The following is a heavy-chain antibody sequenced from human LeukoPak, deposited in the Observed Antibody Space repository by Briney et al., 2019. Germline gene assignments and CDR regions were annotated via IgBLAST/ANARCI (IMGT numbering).Heavy chain of an antibody. CDR2: MNPNSGNT. D-gene: IGHD2-15*01. V-gene: IGHV1-8*01. J-gene: IGHJ6*02. Sequence: GASVKVSCKASGYTFTSYDINWVRQATGQGLEWMGWMNPNSGNTGYAQKFQGRVTMTRNTSISTAYMELSSLRSEDTAVYYCARGPRSYCSGGSCYFWSYYYYCGGMDVWGQGTTVTVSS. CDR3: ARGPRSYCSGGSCYFWSYYYYCGGMDV. CDR1: GYTFTSYD.